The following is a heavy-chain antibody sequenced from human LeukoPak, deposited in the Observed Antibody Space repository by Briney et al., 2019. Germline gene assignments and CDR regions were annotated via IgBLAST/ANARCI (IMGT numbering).Heavy chain of an antibody. D-gene: IGHD3-10*01. V-gene: IGHV3-7*03. CDR1: GFMISNYW. Sequence: GGSLRLSCAASGFMISNYWMSWVRQAAGKGPEWVGDITKDGSDKYYVGSVKGRFTISRDNAKNSLYLQMNSLRAEDTAVYYCARDSLIQHGSGSYWGFDYWGQGILVTVSS. CDR3: ARDSLIQHGSGSYWGFDY. J-gene: IGHJ4*02. CDR2: ITKDGSDK.